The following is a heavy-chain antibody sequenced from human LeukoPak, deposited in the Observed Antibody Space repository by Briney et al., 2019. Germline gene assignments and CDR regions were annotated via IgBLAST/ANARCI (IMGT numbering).Heavy chain of an antibody. V-gene: IGHV3-23*01. J-gene: IGHJ4*02. CDR3: AKGGKWDVTPFDY. CDR2: ISGGGGST. CDR1: GFTFTSYS. D-gene: IGHD1-26*01. Sequence: GGSLRLSCAASGFTFTSYSMNWVRQAPGKGLEWVSTISGGGGSTYYADSVKGRFTISRDNSKNTLYLQVNSLGAEDTAVYYCAKGGKWDVTPFDYWGQGTLVTVSS.